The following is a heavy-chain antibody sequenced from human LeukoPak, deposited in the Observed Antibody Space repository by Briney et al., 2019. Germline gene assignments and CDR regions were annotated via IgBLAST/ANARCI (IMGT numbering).Heavy chain of an antibody. D-gene: IGHD2-2*01. V-gene: IGHV3-9*01. CDR2: ISWNSGSI. J-gene: IGHJ3*02. CDR3: AKGGSTIIDAFDI. Sequence: GGSLRLSCAASGFTFYDYAMHWVRQAPGKGLEWVSGISWNSGSIGYADSVKGRFTISRDNAKNSLYLQMNSLRAEDTALYYCAKGGSTIIDAFDIWGQGTMVTVSS. CDR1: GFTFYDYA.